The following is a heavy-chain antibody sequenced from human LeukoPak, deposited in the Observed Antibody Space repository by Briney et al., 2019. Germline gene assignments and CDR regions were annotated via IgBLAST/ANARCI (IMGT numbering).Heavy chain of an antibody. CDR1: GFTFGDYG. V-gene: IGHV3-20*04. Sequence: PGGSLRLSCAASGFTFGDYGMSWVRQVPGKGLEWVSGINWIGGSTGYADSVKGRFTISRDNSKNTLYLQMNTLRAEDTAMYYCTKSRWTPTDWGQGALVTVSS. CDR3: TKSRWTPTD. J-gene: IGHJ4*02. D-gene: IGHD4-23*01. CDR2: INWIGGST.